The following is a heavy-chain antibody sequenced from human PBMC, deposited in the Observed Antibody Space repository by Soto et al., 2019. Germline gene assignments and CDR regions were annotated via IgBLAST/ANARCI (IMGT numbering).Heavy chain of an antibody. CDR1: GYTFRSYD. CDR2: ISAYSGDA. CDR3: ARGQGSP. V-gene: IGHV1-18*04. Sequence: QVQLVQSGGEVKKAGASVKVSCKASGYTFRSYDIIWLRQAPGQGLEWMGWISAYSGDAKYSQNLQGRVTLTTDTSTSTAFMELSSLRSDDTAVYYCARGQGSPWGQGTLVTVSS. J-gene: IGHJ5*02.